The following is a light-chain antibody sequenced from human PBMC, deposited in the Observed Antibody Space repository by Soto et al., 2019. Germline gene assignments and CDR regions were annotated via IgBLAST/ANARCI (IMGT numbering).Light chain of an antibody. J-gene: IGKJ2*01. CDR1: QSVRSSF. Sequence: EIVLTQSPDSLSLSPGERATLSCRASQSVRSSFLDWYQQKPGQAPRLLISDASSMATGIPDRFSGSGSGTDFTLTISRLEPEDFAVYYCQQYGSSPYIFGQGTKLEIK. V-gene: IGKV3-20*01. CDR2: DAS. CDR3: QQYGSSPYI.